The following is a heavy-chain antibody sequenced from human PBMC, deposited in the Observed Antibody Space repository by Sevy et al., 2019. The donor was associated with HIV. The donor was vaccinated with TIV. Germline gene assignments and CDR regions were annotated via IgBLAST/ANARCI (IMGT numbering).Heavy chain of an antibody. CDR3: AKGGQWLVRDWFDP. V-gene: IGHV3-30*18. J-gene: IGHJ5*02. CDR1: GFTFSSYG. CDR2: ISYDGSNK. Sequence: GGSLRLSCAASGFTFSSYGMHWVRQAPGKGLDWVTVISYDGSNKYYADSVKGRFTISGDNSKNTLYLQMNSLRVEDTAVYYCAKGGQWLVRDWFDPWGQGTRVTVSS. D-gene: IGHD6-19*01.